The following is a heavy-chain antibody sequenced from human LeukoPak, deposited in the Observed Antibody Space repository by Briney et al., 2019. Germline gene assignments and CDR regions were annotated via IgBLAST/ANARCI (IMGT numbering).Heavy chain of an antibody. D-gene: IGHD2-8*01. CDR2: INHSGST. V-gene: IGHV4-34*01. CDR1: GGSFSGYY. J-gene: IGHJ3*02. Sequence: PSETLSLTCAVYGGSFSGYYWSWIRQPPGKGLEWIGEINHSGSTNYNPSLKSRVTISVDTSKNQFSLKLSSETAADTAVYYCARAAAIVLMVYAIPRGAFDIWGQGTMVTVSS. CDR3: ARAAAIVLMVYAIPRGAFDI.